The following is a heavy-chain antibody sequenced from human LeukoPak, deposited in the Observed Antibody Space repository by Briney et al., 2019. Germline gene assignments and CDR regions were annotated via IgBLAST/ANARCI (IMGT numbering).Heavy chain of an antibody. Sequence: GSFLRLSCAASGFTFSSFAMHWVRQAPGKGLEWVAFISYVARDTYYGDSVKGRFTVSRDNSKNTLYLQMNSLRVEDTAVYYCARDSSMLRGPLVIYYFDFWGQGTLVTVSS. J-gene: IGHJ4*02. D-gene: IGHD3-10*01. V-gene: IGHV3-30*04. CDR2: ISYVARDT. CDR1: GFTFSSFA. CDR3: ARDSSMLRGPLVIYYFDF.